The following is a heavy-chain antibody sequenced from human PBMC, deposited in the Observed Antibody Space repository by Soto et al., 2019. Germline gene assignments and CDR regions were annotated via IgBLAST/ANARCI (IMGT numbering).Heavy chain of an antibody. D-gene: IGHD5-12*01. Sequence: ASVKVSCKASGGTFSSYAISWVRQSPGQGLEWMGGIIPIFGTANYAQKFQGRVTITADKSTSTAYMELSSLRSEDTAVYYCARGRYSGYVDYYYYGMDVWGQGTTVTVSS. CDR2: IIPIFGTA. V-gene: IGHV1-69*06. CDR3: ARGRYSGYVDYYYYGMDV. J-gene: IGHJ6*02. CDR1: GGTFSSYA.